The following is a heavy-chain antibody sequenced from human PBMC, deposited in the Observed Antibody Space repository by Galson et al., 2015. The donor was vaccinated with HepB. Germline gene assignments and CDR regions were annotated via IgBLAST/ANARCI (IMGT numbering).Heavy chain of an antibody. J-gene: IGHJ6*03. Sequence: ETLSLTCAVSGGSISNTNFWNWVRQPPEKGLEWIGEIYHSGSTNYNPSLKSRVTISLDTSKGHFSLTLSSVTAADTAVYYCARCIDFWNYFYMDVWDKGTTVIFSS. V-gene: IGHV4-4*02. CDR3: ARCIDFWNYFYMDV. CDR2: IYHSGST. CDR1: GGSISNTNF. D-gene: IGHD3-3*01.